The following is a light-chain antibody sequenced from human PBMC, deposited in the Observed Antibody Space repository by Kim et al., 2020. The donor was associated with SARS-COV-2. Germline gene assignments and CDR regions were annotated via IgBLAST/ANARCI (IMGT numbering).Light chain of an antibody. CDR2: GKS. J-gene: IGLJ2*01. CDR3: NSRDSNTNHLV. Sequence: SSELTQDPAVSVALGQTVRITCQGDSLRTYYASWYQQKPGQAPVVVIYGKSNRLSGIPDRFSGSNSGDTASLTMTGAQAEDEADNHCNSRDSNTNHLVFG. V-gene: IGLV3-19*01. CDR1: SLRTYY.